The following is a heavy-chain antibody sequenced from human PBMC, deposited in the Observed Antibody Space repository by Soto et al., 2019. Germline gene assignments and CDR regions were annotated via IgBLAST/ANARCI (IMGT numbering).Heavy chain of an antibody. D-gene: IGHD1-26*01. Sequence: SETLSLTCTVSGGSISSYYWSWIRQPPGKGLEWIGYIYYSGSTNYNPSLKSRVTISVDTSKNQFSLKLSSVTAADTAVYYCARASGSYLYDYWGQGTLVTVSS. CDR3: ARASGSYLYDY. V-gene: IGHV4-59*01. CDR2: IYYSGST. J-gene: IGHJ4*02. CDR1: GGSISSYY.